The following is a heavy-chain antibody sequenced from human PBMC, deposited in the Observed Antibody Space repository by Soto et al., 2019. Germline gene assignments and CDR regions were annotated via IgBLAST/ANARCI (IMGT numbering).Heavy chain of an antibody. CDR1: GFTFSSYA. CDR2: ISGSGGST. D-gene: IGHD6-13*01. J-gene: IGHJ4*02. V-gene: IGHV3-23*01. CDR3: AKLYSSSWSPFDY. Sequence: GGSLRLSCAASGFTFSSYAMSWVRQAPGKGLEWVSAISGSGGSTYYADSVKGRFTVSRDNSKNTLYLQMNSLRAEDTAVYYCAKLYSSSWSPFDYWGQGTLVTVSS.